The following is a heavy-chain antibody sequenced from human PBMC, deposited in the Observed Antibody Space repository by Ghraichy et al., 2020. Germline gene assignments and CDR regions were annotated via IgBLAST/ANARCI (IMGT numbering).Heavy chain of an antibody. CDR1: GFTFSSYA. CDR2: ISGSGGST. J-gene: IGHJ6*02. D-gene: IGHD1-26*01. CDR3: AKGARGNYYYYYDMDV. Sequence: GESLNISCAASGFTFSSYAMSWVRQAPGKGLEWVSAISGSGGSTYYADSVKGRFTISRDNSKNTLYLQMNSLRAEDTAVYYCAKGARGNYYYYYDMDVWGQGTTVTVSS. V-gene: IGHV3-23*01.